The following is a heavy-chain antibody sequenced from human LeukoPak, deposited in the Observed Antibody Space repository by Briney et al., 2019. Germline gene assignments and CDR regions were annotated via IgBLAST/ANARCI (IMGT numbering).Heavy chain of an antibody. Sequence: ASVKVSCKASGYTFTSYAMHWVRQAPGQRLEWMGWINAGNGNTKYSQKFQGRVTITADKSTSTAYMELSSLRSEDTAVYYCAIKDTAMVSMDVWGKGTTVTVSS. J-gene: IGHJ6*04. CDR2: INAGNGNT. CDR3: AIKDTAMVSMDV. D-gene: IGHD5-18*01. CDR1: GYTFTSYA. V-gene: IGHV1-3*01.